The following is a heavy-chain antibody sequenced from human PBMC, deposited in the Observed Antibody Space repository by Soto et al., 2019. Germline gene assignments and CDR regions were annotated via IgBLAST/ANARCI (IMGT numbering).Heavy chain of an antibody. V-gene: IGHV1-24*01. Sequence: ASVKVSCKVSGYTLTELSMHWVRQAPGKGLEWMGGFDPEDGETIYAQKFQGRVTMTEDTSTDTAYMELSSLRSEDTAVYHCATAEVPYDSFDYWGQGTLVTVSS. CDR2: FDPEDGET. CDR1: GYTLTELS. CDR3: ATAEVPYDSFDY. J-gene: IGHJ4*02. D-gene: IGHD3-22*01.